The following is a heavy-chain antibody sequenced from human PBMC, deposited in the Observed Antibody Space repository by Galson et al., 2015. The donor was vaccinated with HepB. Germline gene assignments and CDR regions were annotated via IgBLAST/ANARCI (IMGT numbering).Heavy chain of an antibody. CDR2: IRYDGSNN. V-gene: IGHV3-30*02. CDR3: VKDKSRSKLGDLDY. Sequence: SLRLSCAASGFTFNAFGMHWVRQAPGKGLEWMAFIRYDGSNNYHTESVKGRFTISRDNSKNTLYLQMNTLRAEDTAVYYCVKDKSRSKLGDLDYWGQGALVTVSS. D-gene: IGHD3-10*02. J-gene: IGHJ4*02. CDR1: GFTFNAFG.